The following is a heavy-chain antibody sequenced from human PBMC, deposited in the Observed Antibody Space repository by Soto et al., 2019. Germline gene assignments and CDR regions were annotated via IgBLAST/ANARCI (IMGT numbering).Heavy chain of an antibody. J-gene: IGHJ6*02. CDR1: GYTFTSYA. V-gene: IGHV1-3*01. CDR2: INAGNGNT. CDR3: ARDPAAAYYYYGMDV. D-gene: IGHD6-25*01. Sequence: QVQLVQSGAEVKKPGASVKVSCKASGYTFTSYAMHWVRQAPGQRLEWMGWINAGNGNTKYSQKFRGRVTITRDTSASTAYMELSSLRSEDTAVYYCARDPAAAYYYYGMDVWGQGTTVTVSS.